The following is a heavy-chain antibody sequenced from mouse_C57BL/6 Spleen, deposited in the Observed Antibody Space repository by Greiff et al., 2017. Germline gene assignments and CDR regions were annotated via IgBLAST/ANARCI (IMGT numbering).Heavy chain of an antibody. D-gene: IGHD2-1*01. CDR2: IDPSDSYT. Sequence: LQQPGAELVRPGTSVKLSCKASGYTFTSYWMHWVKQRPGQGLEWIGVIDPSDSYTNFNQKFKGKATLTVDTSASKDDMQLSSVTSEDSAGDNCARSEGNYPDAMGYRGQ. V-gene: IGHV1-59*01. CDR3: ARSEGNYPDAMGY. CDR1: GYTFTSYW. J-gene: IGHJ4*01.